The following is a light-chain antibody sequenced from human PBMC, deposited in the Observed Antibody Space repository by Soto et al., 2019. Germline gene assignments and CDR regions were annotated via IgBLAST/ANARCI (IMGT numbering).Light chain of an antibody. J-gene: IGLJ2*01. V-gene: IGLV2-23*01. CDR2: EGS. CDR1: SRDVGSYNL. Sequence: QSALTQPASVSGSPGQSITISCTGTSRDVGSYNLVSWYQQHPGKAPKLMIYEGSKRPSGVSNRFSGSKSGNTASLTISGPQDEDEADYYCCSFAGSSTSVVFGGGTTLTV. CDR3: CSFAGSSTSVV.